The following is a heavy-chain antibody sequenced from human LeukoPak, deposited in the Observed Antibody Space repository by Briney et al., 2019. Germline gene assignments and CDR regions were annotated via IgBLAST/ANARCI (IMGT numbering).Heavy chain of an antibody. CDR2: IGSDGTKK. CDR3: ARQMTSTRLFDS. Sequence: GGSLRLSCVASGSIFSDHAFHWVRQSPDKGLEWVARIGSDGTKKYYADSVQGRFTVSRENSKNTLFLQMDTVRADDTAVYFCARQMTSTRLFDSWGQGTLVTVSS. D-gene: IGHD5/OR15-5a*01. CDR1: GSIFSDHA. V-gene: IGHV3-30*04. J-gene: IGHJ4*02.